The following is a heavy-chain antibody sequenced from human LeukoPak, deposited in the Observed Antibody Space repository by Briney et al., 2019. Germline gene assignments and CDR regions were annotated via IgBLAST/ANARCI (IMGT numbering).Heavy chain of an antibody. CDR2: IILIHGIS. D-gene: IGHD5-18*01. V-gene: IGHV1-69*04. CDR3: ARDLDTAMAAMVN. CDR1: GGTFSSYA. J-gene: IGHJ4*02. Sequence: SVKVSCKASGGTFSSYAFSWVRQAPGQGLEWMGRIILIHGISNYAQKFQGRVTITADKSTSTAYMELNSLRTEDTAVYYCARDLDTAMAAMVNWGQGTLVTVSS.